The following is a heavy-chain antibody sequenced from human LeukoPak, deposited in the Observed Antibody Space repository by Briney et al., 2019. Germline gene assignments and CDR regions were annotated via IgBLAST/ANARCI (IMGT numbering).Heavy chain of an antibody. CDR2: INPDSGGT. J-gene: IGHJ5*02. CDR3: ARAHYDFWSGYPPIDP. CDR1: GYTFTDRY. Sequence: GASVKVSCKASGYTFTDRYVHWVRQAPGQGLEWMGWINPDSGGTNYAQKFQGRVTMTRDTSISTAYMELSRLRSDDTAVYYCARAHYDFWSGYPPIDPWGQGTLVTVSS. D-gene: IGHD3-3*01. V-gene: IGHV1-2*02.